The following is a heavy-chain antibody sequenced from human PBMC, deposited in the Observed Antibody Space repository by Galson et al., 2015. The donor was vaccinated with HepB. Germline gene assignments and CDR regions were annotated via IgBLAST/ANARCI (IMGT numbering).Heavy chain of an antibody. J-gene: IGHJ3*01. Sequence: SLRLSCAASGFTFSSYWMTWVRQAPGRGLEWVANIKQDGSQKYYVDSVRGRLSISRDNAKNSLYLQMNSLRVEDTAVYYCARQYCSSTTCYTDAFDVWGQGTMVTVSS. V-gene: IGHV3-7*05. CDR1: GFTFSSYW. D-gene: IGHD2-2*02. CDR2: IKQDGSQK. CDR3: ARQYCSSTTCYTDAFDV.